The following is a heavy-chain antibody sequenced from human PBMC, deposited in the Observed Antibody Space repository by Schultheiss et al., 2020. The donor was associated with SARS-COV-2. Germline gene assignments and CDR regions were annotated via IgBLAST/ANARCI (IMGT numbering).Heavy chain of an antibody. D-gene: IGHD2-2*01. CDR3: ARKRYCSSTSCLGWFDP. Sequence: GSLRLSCTVSGGSISSSSYYWGWIRQPPGKGLEWIGEINHSGSTNYNPSLKSRVTISVDTSKNQFSLKLSSVTAADTAVYYCARKRYCSSTSCLGWFDPWGQGTLVTVSS. CDR1: GGSISSSSYY. CDR2: INHSGST. V-gene: IGHV4-39*07. J-gene: IGHJ5*02.